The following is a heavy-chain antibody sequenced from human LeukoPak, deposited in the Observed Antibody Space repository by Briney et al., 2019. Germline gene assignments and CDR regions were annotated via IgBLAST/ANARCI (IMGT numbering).Heavy chain of an antibody. V-gene: IGHV3-23*01. D-gene: IGHD4-11*01. CDR2: ISASGGST. J-gene: IGHJ5*02. CDR1: GFTLSSYA. CDR3: AKDRYSNYGNWFDP. Sequence: GGSLRLSCAASGFTLSSYAMSWVRQAPGKGLEWVSSISASGGSTNYADSVKGRFTISRDNSKNTLYLQMNSLRAEDTAVYYCAKDRYSNYGNWFDPWGQGTLVTVFS.